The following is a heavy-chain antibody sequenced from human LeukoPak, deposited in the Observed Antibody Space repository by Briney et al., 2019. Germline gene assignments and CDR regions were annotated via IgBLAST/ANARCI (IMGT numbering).Heavy chain of an antibody. CDR1: GFTSSSYG. CDR2: INHNGNVN. J-gene: IGHJ6*02. V-gene: IGHV3-7*03. CDR3: ARGGGLDV. D-gene: IGHD3-16*01. Sequence: PGGSLRLSCAASGFTSSSYGMHWARQAPGKGLEWVASINHNGNVNYYVDSVKGRFTISRDNAKNSLYLQMSNLRAEDTAVYFCARGGGLDVWGQGATVTVSS.